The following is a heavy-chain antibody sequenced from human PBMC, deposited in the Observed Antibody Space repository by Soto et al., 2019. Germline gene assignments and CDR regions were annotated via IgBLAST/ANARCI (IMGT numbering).Heavy chain of an antibody. CDR1: GYTFTSYG. J-gene: IGHJ3*01. Sequence: GASVKVSCTASGYTFTSYGISWVRQAPGQGLEWMGWISAYNGNTNYAQKLQGRVTMTTDTSTSTAYMELRSLRSDDTAVYYCARTVYDFLTGYYRDQPGPVFDFWGKGTMVPVSS. CDR3: ARTVYDFLTGYYRDQPGPVFDF. V-gene: IGHV1-18*01. D-gene: IGHD3-9*01. CDR2: ISAYNGNT.